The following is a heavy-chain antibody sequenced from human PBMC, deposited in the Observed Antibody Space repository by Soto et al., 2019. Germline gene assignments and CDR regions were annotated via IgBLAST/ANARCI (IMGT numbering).Heavy chain of an antibody. CDR2: IRSKAYGGTT. Sequence: GGSLRLSWTASGFTXGDYAMSWFRQAPGKGLEWVGFIRSKAYGGTTEYAASVKGRFTISRDDSKSIAYLQMNSLKTEDTAVYYCTRRYYDSSGYYYVGLSFDYWGQGTLVTVSS. D-gene: IGHD3-22*01. CDR3: TRRYYDSSGYYYVGLSFDY. V-gene: IGHV3-49*03. CDR1: GFTXGDYA. J-gene: IGHJ4*02.